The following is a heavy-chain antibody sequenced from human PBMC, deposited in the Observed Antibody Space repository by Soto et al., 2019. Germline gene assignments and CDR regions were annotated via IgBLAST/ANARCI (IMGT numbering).Heavy chain of an antibody. CDR2: IIPIFGTA. J-gene: IGHJ4*02. V-gene: IGHV1-69*06. CDR3: ARARAETYPTYYDFWSGHSYYFDY. CDR1: GCTFSSYA. Sequence: ASVRVSCKASGCTFSSYAISWVRQARGQGREWMGGIIPIFGTANYAQKFQGRVTITADKSTSTAYMELSSLRSEDTAVYYCARARAETYPTYYDFWSGHSYYFDYWGQATLVTXS. D-gene: IGHD3-3*01.